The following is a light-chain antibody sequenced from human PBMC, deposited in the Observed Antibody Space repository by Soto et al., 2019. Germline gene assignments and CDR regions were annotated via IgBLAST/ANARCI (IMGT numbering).Light chain of an antibody. CDR3: KHSSAFPLT. J-gene: IGKJ4*01. CDR1: QGINNW. CDR2: AVS. V-gene: IGKV1-12*01. Sequence: DIQMTQSPSSVSASVGDRVTITCRASQGINNWLAWYQQKPGKAPELLIYAVSYLQSGVPSRFSGSGSGTEFTLTISSLQPEYFATYVCKHSSAFPLTFGGGTKVEIK.